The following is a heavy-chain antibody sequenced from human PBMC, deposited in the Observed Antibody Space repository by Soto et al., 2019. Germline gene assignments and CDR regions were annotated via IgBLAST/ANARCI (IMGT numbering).Heavy chain of an antibody. V-gene: IGHV4-4*02. J-gene: IGHJ4*02. D-gene: IGHD1-1*01. CDR2: SHPSGNT. Sequence: QVQLQESGPGLVKPSGTLSLTCAVSGVSIGSHDWWTWVRQPPGKGLEWIGESHPSGNTNYNSSLESRVNISLDKSKNHFSLQLSSVTVADTAVYYCATRGTGRVYWGQGTLVTVSS. CDR1: GVSIGSHDW. CDR3: ATRGTGRVY.